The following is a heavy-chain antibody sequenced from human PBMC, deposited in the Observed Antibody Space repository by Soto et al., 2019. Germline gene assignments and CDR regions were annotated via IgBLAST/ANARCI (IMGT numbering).Heavy chain of an antibody. D-gene: IGHD3-16*02. V-gene: IGHV3-30*03. Sequence: GGSLRLSCAASGFTFSSYGMHWVRQAPGKGLEWVAVISYDGSNKYYADSVKGRFTISRDNSKNTLYLQMNSLRAEDTAVYYCAVIGHLFDPWGQGTLVTVSS. CDR1: GFTFSSYG. CDR2: ISYDGSNK. J-gene: IGHJ5*02. CDR3: AVIGHLFDP.